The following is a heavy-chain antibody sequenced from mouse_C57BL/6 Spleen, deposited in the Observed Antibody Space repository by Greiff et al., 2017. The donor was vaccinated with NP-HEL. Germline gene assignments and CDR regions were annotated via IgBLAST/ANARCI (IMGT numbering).Heavy chain of an antibody. CDR1: GFTFTDYY. D-gene: IGHD1-1*01. CDR2: VYPYNGGT. Sequence: VQLQQSGPVLVKPGPSVKISCKASGFTFTDYYMHWVKQSHGKSLEWIGLVYPYNGGTSYNQKFKGKATLTVDTSTSTAYMELNSLHSEDYAVYYCARGGITTVVAPYAMDYWGQGTSVTVSS. CDR3: ARGGITTVVAPYAMDY. J-gene: IGHJ4*01. V-gene: IGHV1-36*01.